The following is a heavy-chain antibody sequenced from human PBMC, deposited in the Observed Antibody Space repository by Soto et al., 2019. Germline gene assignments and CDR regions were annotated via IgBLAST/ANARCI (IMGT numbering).Heavy chain of an antibody. CDR2: ISHGGIT. D-gene: IGHD3-16*01. CDR1: CGSVSSGGSF. Sequence: PSDTLSLTCTVSCGSVSSGGSFWSWIRQPPGKSPAYIGYISHGGITNYSPSLRSRVIISGGTSRNQFSLKVTSVTAADTAVYFCARERDGYGISYYAMDVWGQGTTVT. J-gene: IGHJ6*02. CDR3: ARERDGYGISYYAMDV. V-gene: IGHV4-61*08.